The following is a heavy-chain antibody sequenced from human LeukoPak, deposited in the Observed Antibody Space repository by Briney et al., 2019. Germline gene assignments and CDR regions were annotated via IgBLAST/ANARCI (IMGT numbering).Heavy chain of an antibody. V-gene: IGHV1-18*01. J-gene: IGHJ4*02. CDR1: GYTFTSYG. D-gene: IGHD2-2*01. Sequence: ASVKVSCKASGYTFTSYGISWVRQAPGQGLEWMGWISAYNGNTNYAQKLQGRVTMTTDTSTSTAYMELRSLRSDDTAVYYCARGTAYCSSTSCWGIYYFDYWGQGTLVTVSS. CDR2: ISAYNGNT. CDR3: ARGTAYCSSTSCWGIYYFDY.